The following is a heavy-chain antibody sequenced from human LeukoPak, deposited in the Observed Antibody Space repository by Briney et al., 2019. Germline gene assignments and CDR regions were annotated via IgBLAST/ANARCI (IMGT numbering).Heavy chain of an antibody. CDR1: GGSISSSSYY. Sequence: SETLSLTCTVSGGSISSSSYYWGWIRQPPGKGLEWIGSIYYSGSTYYNPSLKSRVTVSVDTSKNQFSLKLSSVTAADTAVYYCASPSKYYDFWSGYSYYYYYMDVWGKGTTVTVAS. CDR2: IYYSGST. J-gene: IGHJ6*03. V-gene: IGHV4-39*01. D-gene: IGHD3-3*01. CDR3: ASPSKYYDFWSGYSYYYYYMDV.